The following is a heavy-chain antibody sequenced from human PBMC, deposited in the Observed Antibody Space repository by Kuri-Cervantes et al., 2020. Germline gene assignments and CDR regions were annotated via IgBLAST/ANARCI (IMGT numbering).Heavy chain of an antibody. Sequence: LSLTCAVYGGSFSGYYWSWIRQPPGKGLEWIGEINHSGSTNYNPSLKSRVTISVDRSKNQFSLKLSSVTAADTAVYYCARGPWFGDKVSQHYYYGMDVWGQGTTVTVSS. J-gene: IGHJ6*02. V-gene: IGHV4-34*01. D-gene: IGHD3-10*01. CDR2: INHSGST. CDR1: GGSFSGYY. CDR3: ARGPWFGDKVSQHYYYGMDV.